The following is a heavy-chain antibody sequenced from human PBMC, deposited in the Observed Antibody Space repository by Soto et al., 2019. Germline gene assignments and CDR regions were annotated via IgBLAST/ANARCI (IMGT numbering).Heavy chain of an antibody. CDR3: ARLSGSYNDRYFDY. CDR2: VYYSGNT. CDR1: GGSVSSGTYY. D-gene: IGHD1-26*01. J-gene: IGHJ4*02. Sequence: SETLSLTCTVSGGSVSSGTYYWNWIRQPPGKGLEWIGFVYYSGNTYYKASLKSRVTISVDTSNNQFSLKVKSVTAADTAVYYCARLSGSYNDRYFDYWGQGTLVPVSS. V-gene: IGHV4-61*01.